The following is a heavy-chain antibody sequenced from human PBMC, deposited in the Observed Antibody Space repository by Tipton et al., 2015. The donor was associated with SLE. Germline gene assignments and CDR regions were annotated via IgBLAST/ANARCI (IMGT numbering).Heavy chain of an antibody. CDR2: INHSGST. CDR1: GGSFSGYY. CDR3: ARAGRAWNLFDY. J-gene: IGHJ4*02. V-gene: IGHV4-34*01. D-gene: IGHD1-1*01. Sequence: TLSLTCAVYGGSFSGYYWSWIRQPPGKGLEWIGEINHSGSTNYNPSLKSRVIISVDTSKNQFSLKLSSVTAADTAVYYCARAGRAWNLFDYWGQGTLVTVSS.